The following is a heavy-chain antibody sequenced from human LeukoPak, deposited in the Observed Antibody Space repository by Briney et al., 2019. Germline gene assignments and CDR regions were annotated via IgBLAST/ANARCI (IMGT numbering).Heavy chain of an antibody. D-gene: IGHD3-10*01. J-gene: IGHJ4*02. Sequence: GRSLRLSCAASGFTFSSYAMHWVRQAPGKGLEWVAVISYDGSNKYYADSVKGRFTISRDNSKNTLYLQMNSLRAEGTAVYYCARDSTYYYDSGSSGPHYFDNWGQGTLVTVSS. V-gene: IGHV3-30*04. CDR3: ARDSTYYYDSGSSGPHYFDN. CDR1: GFTFSSYA. CDR2: ISYDGSNK.